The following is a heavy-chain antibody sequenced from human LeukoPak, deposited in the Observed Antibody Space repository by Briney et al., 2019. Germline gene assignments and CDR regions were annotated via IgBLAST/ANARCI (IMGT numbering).Heavy chain of an antibody. CDR3: ARNSGGRRYYFTE. CDR1: GFIFSNSG. Sequence: PGGSLRLSCAASGFIFSNSGMLWVRQAPGKGLEWVTVIYTDGSTKYYADSVKGRFTISRDNSQNTLYLQMNSLRAEDTAVYYCARNSGGRRYYFTEWGQGTLVTVSS. J-gene: IGHJ4*02. D-gene: IGHD3-10*01. V-gene: IGHV3-33*01. CDR2: IYTDGSTK.